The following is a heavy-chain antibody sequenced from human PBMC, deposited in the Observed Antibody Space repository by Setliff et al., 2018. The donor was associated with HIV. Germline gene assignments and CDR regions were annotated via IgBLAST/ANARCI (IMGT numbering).Heavy chain of an antibody. Sequence: PGGSLRLSCAASGITFSSYAMSWVRQAPGKGLEWVSGISGSGGSTYYADSVKGRFTISRDNSKNTLYLQMNSLRAEDTAVYQCAGLLRGREAGPYYWGQGTLVTVSS. CDR1: GITFSSYA. V-gene: IGHV3-23*01. CDR3: AGLLRGREAGPYY. CDR2: ISGSGGST. D-gene: IGHD1-26*01. J-gene: IGHJ4*02.